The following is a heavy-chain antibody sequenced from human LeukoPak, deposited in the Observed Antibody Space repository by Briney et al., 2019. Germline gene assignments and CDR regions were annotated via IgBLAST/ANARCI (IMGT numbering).Heavy chain of an antibody. CDR2: IYHSGST. Sequence: SETLSLTCTVSGYSISSGYYWGWIRQPPGKGLEWIGRIYHSGSTYYNPSLKSRVTISVDTSKNQFSLKLSSLTAADTAVYYCARVSSYYDILTGPRFDFWGQGTLVTVSS. D-gene: IGHD3-9*01. CDR1: GYSISSGYY. V-gene: IGHV4-38-2*02. CDR3: ARVSSYYDILTGPRFDF. J-gene: IGHJ4*02.